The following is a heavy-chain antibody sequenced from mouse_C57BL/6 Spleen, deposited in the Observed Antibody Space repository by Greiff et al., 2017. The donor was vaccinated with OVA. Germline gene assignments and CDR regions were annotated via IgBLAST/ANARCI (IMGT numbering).Heavy chain of an antibody. CDR2: IYPGSGST. CDR3: AREGVYYDYGYAMDY. D-gene: IGHD2-4*01. Sequence: QVQLQQPGAELVKPGASVKMSCKASGYTFTSYWITWVKQRPGQGLEWIGDIYPGSGSTNYNEKFKSKATLTVDTSSSTAYMQLSSLTSEDSAVYYWAREGVYYDYGYAMDYWGQGTSVTVSS. CDR1: GYTFTSYW. J-gene: IGHJ4*01. V-gene: IGHV1-55*01.